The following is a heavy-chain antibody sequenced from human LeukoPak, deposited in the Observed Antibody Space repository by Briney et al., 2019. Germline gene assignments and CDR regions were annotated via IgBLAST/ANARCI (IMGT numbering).Heavy chain of an antibody. CDR3: AKGSAYGDYYYYGMDV. Sequence: PGGFLRLSCAASGFTFNTYGMHWVRQAPGKGLEWVAVISYDGRNKFDADSVKGRFTISRDNSENTLYLQMNSLIPEDTAVYYCAKGSAYGDYYYYGMDVWGQGTTVTVSS. J-gene: IGHJ6*02. CDR2: ISYDGRNK. D-gene: IGHD4-17*01. V-gene: IGHV3-30*18. CDR1: GFTFNTYG.